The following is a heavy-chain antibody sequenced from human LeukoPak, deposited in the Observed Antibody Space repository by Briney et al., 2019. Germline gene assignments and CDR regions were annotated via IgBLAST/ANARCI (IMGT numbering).Heavy chain of an antibody. Sequence: SVKVSCKASRFTFTSSAVQWVRQARGERVEWIGWIVVGSGNTNYAQKFQERVTITRDMSTSTAYMELSSLRSEDTAVYYCAASPDYYDSNGYSYYFDYWGQGTLVTVSS. J-gene: IGHJ4*02. D-gene: IGHD3-22*01. V-gene: IGHV1-58*01. CDR2: IVVGSGNT. CDR3: AASPDYYDSNGYSYYFDY. CDR1: RFTFTSSA.